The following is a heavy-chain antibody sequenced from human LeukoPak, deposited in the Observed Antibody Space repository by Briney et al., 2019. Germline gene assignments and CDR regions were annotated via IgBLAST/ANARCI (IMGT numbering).Heavy chain of an antibody. V-gene: IGHV4-39*01. CDR1: GASLSGSQYY. CDR2: IFYTGST. CDR3: ARHRGSLKTGYSPKNPLDV. D-gene: IGHD3-9*01. Sequence: SETLSLTCSVSGASLSGSQYYWGWIRQPPGRPLRWIATIFYTGSTLYNPSLSSRVSLSVDTSKKQISLRLTSVTAADSALYYCARHRGSLKTGYSPKNPLDVWGQGTMVTVSS. J-gene: IGHJ3*01.